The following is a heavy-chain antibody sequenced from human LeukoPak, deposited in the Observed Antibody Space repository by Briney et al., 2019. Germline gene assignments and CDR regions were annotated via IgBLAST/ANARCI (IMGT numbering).Heavy chain of an antibody. Sequence: SETLSLTCTVSGGSISSYYWSWIPQPPGKGLEWIGYIYYSGSTNYNPSLKSRVTISVDTSKNQFSLKLSSVTAADTALYYCARGLSKSIEAFGIWGQGTMVTVSS. D-gene: IGHD2-15*01. V-gene: IGHV4-59*01. J-gene: IGHJ3*02. CDR2: IYYSGST. CDR1: GGSISSYY. CDR3: ARGLSKSIEAFGI.